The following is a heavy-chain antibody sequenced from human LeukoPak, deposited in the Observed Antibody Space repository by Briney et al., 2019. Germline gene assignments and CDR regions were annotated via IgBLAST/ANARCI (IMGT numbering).Heavy chain of an antibody. V-gene: IGHV3-48*03. CDR3: ARDDSSWYMRAYAFDI. CDR2: ISYSDDTI. J-gene: IGHJ3*02. D-gene: IGHD6-13*01. CDR1: GFTFRSYE. Sequence: GGSLRLSCAASGFTFRSYELNWVRQAPGKGLEWVSYISYSDDTIYYADSVKGRFTISRDNAKNSLYLQMNSLRAEDTAVYYCARDDSSWYMRAYAFDIWGQGTMVTVSS.